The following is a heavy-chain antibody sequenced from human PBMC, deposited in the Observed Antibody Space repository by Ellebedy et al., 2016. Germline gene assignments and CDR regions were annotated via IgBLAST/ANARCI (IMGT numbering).Heavy chain of an antibody. D-gene: IGHD3-22*01. J-gene: IGHJ6*02. CDR1: GDSLNNNY. CDR2: IYSSGRT. Sequence: SETLSLTCTVSGDSLNNNYWSWTRQPAGQGLEWICRIYSSGRTRTTASLRSRVTMSLDTSKREFSLKLRSVTAADTAVYFCARAAGYDSAGYFYHYYGLDVWGQGTAVTVSS. CDR3: ARAAGYDSAGYFYHYYGLDV. V-gene: IGHV4-4*07.